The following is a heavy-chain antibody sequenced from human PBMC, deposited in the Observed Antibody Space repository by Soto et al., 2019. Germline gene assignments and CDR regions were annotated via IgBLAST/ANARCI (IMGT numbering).Heavy chain of an antibody. Sequence: EVQLVESGGGLVKPGGSLRLSCTGSGFPFSAYNINWVRQAPGKGLEWVSSITVGSSHIYQPNSMKGRFTISRDDAKNSVYLQIDSLRDEDTALYYFTRSPEVGVRGAYWGQGTLVTFSS. V-gene: IGHV3-21*01. CDR1: GFPFSAYN. CDR3: TRSPEVGVRGAY. D-gene: IGHD3-16*01. J-gene: IGHJ4*02. CDR2: ITVGSSHI.